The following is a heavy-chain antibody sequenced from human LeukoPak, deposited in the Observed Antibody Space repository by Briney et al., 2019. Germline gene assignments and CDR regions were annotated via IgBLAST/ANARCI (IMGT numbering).Heavy chain of an antibody. V-gene: IGHV1-46*01. Sequence: GASVKVSCKASGYTSTSYYMHWVRQAPGQGLEWMGIINPSGGSTSYAQKFQGRVTMTRDMSTSTVYMELSSLRSDDTAVYYCARTVGGQDTTDAFDIWGQGTMVTVSS. CDR3: ARTVGGQDTTDAFDI. D-gene: IGHD3-16*01. J-gene: IGHJ3*02. CDR2: INPSGGST. CDR1: GYTSTSYY.